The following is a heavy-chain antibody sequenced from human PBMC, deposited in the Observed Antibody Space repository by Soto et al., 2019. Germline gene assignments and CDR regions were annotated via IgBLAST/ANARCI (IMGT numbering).Heavy chain of an antibody. CDR2: INHSGST. V-gene: IGHV4-34*01. J-gene: IGHJ5*02. D-gene: IGHD6-13*01. CDR1: GGSFSGYY. CDR3: ARGPPQYSSSWYFRFDP. Sequence: SETLSLTCAVYGGSFSGYYWSWIRQPPGKGLEWIGEINHSGSTNYNPSLKSRVTISVDTSKNQSSLKLSSVTAADTAVYYCARGPPQYSSSWYFRFDPWGQGTLVTVSS.